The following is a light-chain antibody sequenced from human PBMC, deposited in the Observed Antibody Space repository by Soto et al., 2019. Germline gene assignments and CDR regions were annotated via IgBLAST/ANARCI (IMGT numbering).Light chain of an antibody. CDR2: KAS. Sequence: DIQMTQSPSTLSASVGDRVTITCRASQSIVNWLAWYQQKPGRAPKLLIYKASSLESGVPSRFSRSGSGTEFTLTISSLQPDDFATYYCQQYSGTFGQGTKVESK. V-gene: IGKV1-5*03. J-gene: IGKJ1*01. CDR1: QSIVNW. CDR3: QQYSGT.